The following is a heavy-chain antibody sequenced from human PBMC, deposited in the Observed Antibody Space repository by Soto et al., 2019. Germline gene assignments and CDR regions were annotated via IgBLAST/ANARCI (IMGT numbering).Heavy chain of an antibody. J-gene: IGHJ5*02. CDR1: GFTFSSYS. V-gene: IGHV3-21*01. Sequence: GGSLRLSCAASGFTFSSYSMNWVRQAPGKGLEWVSSISSSSSYIYYADSVKGRFTISRDNAKNSLYLQMNSLRAEDTAVYYCARGRVPAAIRGLHWFDPWGQGTLVTVSS. D-gene: IGHD2-2*01. CDR2: ISSSSSYI. CDR3: ARGRVPAAIRGLHWFDP.